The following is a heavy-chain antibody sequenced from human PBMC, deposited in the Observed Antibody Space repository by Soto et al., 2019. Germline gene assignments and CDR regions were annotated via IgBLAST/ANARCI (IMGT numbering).Heavy chain of an antibody. V-gene: IGHV4-34*01. Sequence: KTSETLSLTCAVYGGSFSGYYWSWIRQPPGKGLEWIGEINHSGSTNYNPSLKSRVTISVDTSKNQFSLKLSSVTAADTAVYYCARGLRGGTTPKKSAYYYYGMDVWGQGTTVTVSS. CDR1: GGSFSGYY. D-gene: IGHD1-1*01. CDR3: ARGLRGGTTPKKSAYYYYGMDV. CDR2: INHSGST. J-gene: IGHJ6*02.